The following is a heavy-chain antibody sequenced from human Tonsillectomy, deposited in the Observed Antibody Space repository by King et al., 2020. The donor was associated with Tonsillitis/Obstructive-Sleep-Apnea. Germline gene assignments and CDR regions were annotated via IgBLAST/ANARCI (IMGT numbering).Heavy chain of an antibody. Sequence: VQLVQSGGGLVQPGGSLRLSCAASGFTFSSYWMSWVRQAPGKGLEWVANIKQDGSEKYYVDSVKGRFTISRDNAKNSLYLQMNSLRAEDTAVYYCAGNKRLRYFGWLPWGFDPWGQGTLVTVSS. D-gene: IGHD3-9*01. J-gene: IGHJ5*02. CDR1: GFTFSSYW. CDR2: IKQDGSEK. CDR3: AGNKRLRYFGWLPWGFDP. V-gene: IGHV3-7*02.